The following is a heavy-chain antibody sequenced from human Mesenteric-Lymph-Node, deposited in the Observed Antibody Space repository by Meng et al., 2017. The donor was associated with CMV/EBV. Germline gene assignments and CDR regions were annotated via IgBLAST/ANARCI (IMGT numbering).Heavy chain of an antibody. J-gene: IGHJ6*02. V-gene: IGHV1-2*02. CDR1: GYTFTGYY. Sequence: ASVQVSCKASGYTFTGYYIHWARQAPGQGLEWMGWINPNSGGTDYEKKFQGRVTMTRDTSISTAYMELSSLRSEDTAVYYCARGGTDTFSSSSWARPYYYYYYGMDVWGQGTTVTVSS. D-gene: IGHD6-6*01. CDR3: ARGGTDTFSSSSWARPYYYYYYGMDV. CDR2: INPNSGGT.